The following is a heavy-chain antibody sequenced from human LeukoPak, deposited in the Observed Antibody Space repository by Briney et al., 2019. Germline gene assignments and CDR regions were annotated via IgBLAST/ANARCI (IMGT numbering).Heavy chain of an antibody. D-gene: IGHD3-22*01. Sequence: GGSLRLSCTASGFTFGDYAMSWVRQAPGKGLEWVGFIRSKAYGGTTEYAASVKGRFTISRDDSKSIAYLQMNSLKTEDTAVYYCTRGSMIPDYWGQGTLVTVSS. CDR3: TRGSMIPDY. V-gene: IGHV3-49*04. CDR2: IRSKAYGGTT. CDR1: GFTFGDYA. J-gene: IGHJ4*02.